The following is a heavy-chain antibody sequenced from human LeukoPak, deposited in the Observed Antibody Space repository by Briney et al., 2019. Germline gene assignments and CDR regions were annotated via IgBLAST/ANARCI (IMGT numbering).Heavy chain of an antibody. V-gene: IGHV4-59*01. Sequence: PSETLSLTCTVSGGSISSYYWSWIRQPPGKGLEWIGYIYYSGSTNYNPSLKSRVTISVDTSKNQFSPKLSSVTAADTAVYYCARERAVTGHYYYYGVDVWGQGITVTVSS. CDR2: IYYSGST. J-gene: IGHJ6*02. CDR3: ARERAVTGHYYYYGVDV. CDR1: GGSISSYY. D-gene: IGHD4-17*01.